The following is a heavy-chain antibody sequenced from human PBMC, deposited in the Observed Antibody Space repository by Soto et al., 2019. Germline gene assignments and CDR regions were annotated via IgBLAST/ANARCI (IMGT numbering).Heavy chain of an antibody. V-gene: IGHV4-39*07. CDR3: ARSPAYYYYGMDV. CDR2: IYYSGST. J-gene: IGHJ6*02. CDR1: GGSISSSSYN. Sequence: SETLSLTCTVSGGSISSSSYNWGWIRQPPGKGLEWIGSIYYSGSTYYNPSLKSRVTISVDTSKNQFSLKLSSVTAADTAVYYCARSPAYYYYGMDVWGQGTTVTVSS.